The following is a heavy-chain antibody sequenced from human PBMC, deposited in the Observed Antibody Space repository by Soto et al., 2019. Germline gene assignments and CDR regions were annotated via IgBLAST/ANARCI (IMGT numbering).Heavy chain of an antibody. CDR2: ISGSRGNT. J-gene: IGHJ4*02. V-gene: IGHV3-23*01. CDR1: GFSFSSYA. D-gene: IGHD2-15*01. CDR3: ALAVATSATGN. Sequence: GGSLRLSCAASGFSFSSYAVSWVRQAPGKGLEWVSAISGSRGNTYYADSVKGRFTISRDNSKNTLYLQMNSLRAEDTAIYYCALAVATSATGNWGQGTLVTISS.